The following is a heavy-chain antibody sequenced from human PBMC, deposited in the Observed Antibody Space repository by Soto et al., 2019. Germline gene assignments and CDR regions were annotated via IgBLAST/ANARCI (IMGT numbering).Heavy chain of an antibody. D-gene: IGHD3-16*01. CDR3: VGALTYEVPYYYYGMDV. CDR1: GFSFSTYL. V-gene: IGHV3-7*01. J-gene: IGHJ6*02. Sequence: GGPLRLSCAASGFSFSTYLMSWVRQAPGKGLKWVANIKQGGNEKFYVDSVKGRFTISRDNDKKSLYLQMDSLRVEDTAAYYCVGALTYEVPYYYYGMDVWGQGTTVTVSS. CDR2: IKQGGNEK.